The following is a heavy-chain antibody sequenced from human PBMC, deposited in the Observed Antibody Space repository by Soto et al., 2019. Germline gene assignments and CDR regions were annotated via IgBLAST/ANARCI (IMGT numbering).Heavy chain of an antibody. Sequence: QVQLVESGGGVVQPGRSLRLSCAASGFTFSSYAMHWVRQAPGKGLEWVAVISYDGSNKYYADSVKGRFTISRDNSKNTLYLQMNSLRAEDTAVYYCAKGYYYGSGTPGGMDVWGQGTTVTVSS. D-gene: IGHD3-10*01. CDR2: ISYDGSNK. J-gene: IGHJ6*02. CDR3: AKGYYYGSGTPGGMDV. CDR1: GFTFSSYA. V-gene: IGHV3-30*04.